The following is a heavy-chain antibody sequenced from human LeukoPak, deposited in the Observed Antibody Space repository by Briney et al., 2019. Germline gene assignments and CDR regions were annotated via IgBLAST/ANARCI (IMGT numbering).Heavy chain of an antibody. J-gene: IGHJ4*02. CDR1: GFTFSSYS. CDR3: AKHPRIQLWLIGVDY. V-gene: IGHV3-21*04. CDR2: ISSSDTFI. Sequence: GGSLRLSCAGSGFTFSSYSMNWVRQAPGRGLEWISSISSSDTFIYYADSVKGRYTISRDNSKNTLYLQMNSLRAEDTAVYYCAKHPRIQLWLIGVDYWGQGTLVTVSS. D-gene: IGHD5-18*01.